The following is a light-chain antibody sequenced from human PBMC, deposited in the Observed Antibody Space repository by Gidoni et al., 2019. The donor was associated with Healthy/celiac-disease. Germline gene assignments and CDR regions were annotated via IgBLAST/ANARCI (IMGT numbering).Light chain of an antibody. CDR1: QSVLYSSNNNNY. J-gene: IGKJ1*01. CDR3: QQYYSTPLT. CDR2: CAS. V-gene: IGKV4-1*01. Sequence: DIVMTQSTDSLAVSLGERATLHYKSSQSVLYSSNNNNYLTWYQQKPGQPPKLLIFCASTRESGVPDRFSGSGSGTDFTLTISILQAEDVAVYYCQQYYSTPLTFGQGTKVEIK.